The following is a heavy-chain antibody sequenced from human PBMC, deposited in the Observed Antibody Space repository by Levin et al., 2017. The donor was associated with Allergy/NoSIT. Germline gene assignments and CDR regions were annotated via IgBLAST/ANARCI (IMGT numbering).Heavy chain of an antibody. Sequence: ASVKVSCAASGITVSDTYMSWVRQAPGKGLEWVSIIDSGATTYYADSVKDRFTISRDNSKSTLYLQMTSLRGEDTAVYYCGVGPFDFWGQGTLVTVSS. J-gene: IGHJ4*02. V-gene: IGHV3-66*01. CDR2: IDSGATT. CDR3: GVGPFDF. CDR1: GITVSDTY.